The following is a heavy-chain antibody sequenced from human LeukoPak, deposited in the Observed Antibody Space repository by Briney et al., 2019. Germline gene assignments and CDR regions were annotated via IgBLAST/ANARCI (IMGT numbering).Heavy chain of an antibody. CDR3: ARDRAKYCSSTSCSFDY. CDR2: ISSSSSTI. CDR1: GFTFSSYS. J-gene: IGHJ4*02. V-gene: IGHV3-48*01. D-gene: IGHD2-2*01. Sequence: PGGSLRLSCAASGFTFSSYSMNWVRQAPGKGLEWVSYISSSSSTIYYADSVKGRFTISRDNAKNSLYLQMNSLRAEDTAVYYCARDRAKYCSSTSCSFDYWGQGTLVTVSS.